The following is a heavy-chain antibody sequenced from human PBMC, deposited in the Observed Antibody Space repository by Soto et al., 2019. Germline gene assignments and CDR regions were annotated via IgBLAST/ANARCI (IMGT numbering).Heavy chain of an antibody. D-gene: IGHD4-17*01. J-gene: IGHJ6*02. CDR1: GFTFSSYA. Sequence: GSLRRSCAASGFTFSSYAMSWVLQAPWKGLEWVSAISGSGGSTYYADSVKGRFTISRDNSKNTLYLQMNSLRAEDTAVYYCAKRVTTVKNYYYYGMDVWGQGTTVTVSS. CDR3: AKRVTTVKNYYYYGMDV. V-gene: IGHV3-23*01. CDR2: ISGSGGST.